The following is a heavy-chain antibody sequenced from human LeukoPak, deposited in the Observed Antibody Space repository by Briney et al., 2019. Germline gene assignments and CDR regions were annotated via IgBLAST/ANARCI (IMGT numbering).Heavy chain of an antibody. CDR1: GFTFTSYG. CDR2: ISAYNGNT. D-gene: IGHD3-9*01. J-gene: IGHJ4*02. V-gene: IGHV1-18*01. CDR3: ARDRDDILTGYTLAGYDY. Sequence: GGTLRLSCAASGFTFTSYGISWVRQAPGQGLEWMGWISAYNGNTNYAQKLQGRVTMTTDTSTSTAYMELRSLRSDDTAVYYCARDRDDILTGYTLAGYDYWGQGTLVTVSS.